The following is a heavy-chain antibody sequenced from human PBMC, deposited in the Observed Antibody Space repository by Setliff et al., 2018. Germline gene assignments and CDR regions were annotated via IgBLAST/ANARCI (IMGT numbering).Heavy chain of an antibody. CDR2: IWSDGNNQ. CDR3: AKDFDWNDGY. D-gene: IGHD1-1*01. CDR1: GFTFSDHY. J-gene: IGHJ4*02. Sequence: GGSLRLSCAASGFTFSDHYMDWVRQAPGKGLEWVAMIWSDGNNQFYPGSVKGRFTVSRDNSKNMVYLQLRSLRADDTAIYYCAKDFDWNDGYWGQGTLVTVSS. V-gene: IGHV3-33*06.